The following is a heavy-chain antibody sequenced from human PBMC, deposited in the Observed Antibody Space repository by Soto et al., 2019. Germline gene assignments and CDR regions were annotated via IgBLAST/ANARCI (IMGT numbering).Heavy chain of an antibody. V-gene: IGHV1-18*01. CDR3: ARTPWYYDSSGYSNWFDP. D-gene: IGHD3-22*01. J-gene: IGHJ5*02. Sequence: QVQLVQSGAEVKKPGASVKVSCKASGYTFTSYGISWVRQAPGQGLEWMGWISAYNGNTNYAQKLQGRVTMTTDTSMSTAYMELRSLRSDDTAVYYCARTPWYYDSSGYSNWFDPWGQGTLVTVSS. CDR2: ISAYNGNT. CDR1: GYTFTSYG.